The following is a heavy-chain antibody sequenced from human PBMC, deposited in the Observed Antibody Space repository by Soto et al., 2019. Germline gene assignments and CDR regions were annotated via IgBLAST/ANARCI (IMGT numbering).Heavy chain of an antibody. V-gene: IGHV1-69*13. CDR3: ARDRTGRYYDSSGYYPYYFDY. D-gene: IGHD3-22*01. CDR1: GYTFTSYA. J-gene: IGHJ4*02. CDR2: IIPIFGTA. Sequence: SVKVSCKASGYTFTSYAISWVRQAPGQGLEWMGGIIPIFGTANYAQKFQGRVTITADESTSTAYMELSSLRSEDTAVYYCARDRTGRYYDSSGYYPYYFDYWGQGTLVTVSS.